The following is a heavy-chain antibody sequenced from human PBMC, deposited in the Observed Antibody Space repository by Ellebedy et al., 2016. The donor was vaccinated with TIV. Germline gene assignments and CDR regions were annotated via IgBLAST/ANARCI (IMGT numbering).Heavy chain of an antibody. D-gene: IGHD6-19*01. CDR1: GFTFSSYG. Sequence: GGSLRLXXAASGFTFSSYGMHWVRQAPGKGLEWVAVISYDGSNKYYADSVKGRFTISRDNSKNTLYLQMNSLRAEDTAVYYCAKDPYSSGWYGWFDPWGQGTLVTVSS. CDR2: ISYDGSNK. J-gene: IGHJ5*02. CDR3: AKDPYSSGWYGWFDP. V-gene: IGHV3-30*18.